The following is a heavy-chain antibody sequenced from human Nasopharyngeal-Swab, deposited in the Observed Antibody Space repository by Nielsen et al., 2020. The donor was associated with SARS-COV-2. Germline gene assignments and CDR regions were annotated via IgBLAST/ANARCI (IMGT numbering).Heavy chain of an antibody. Sequence: GESLTISCAASGFTFSSHWMHWVRQAPGKGLVWVSRISEDGSITTYADSVKGRFTISRDNAKNTLFLQMHSLRADDTAIYYCASQLGHTDSWGQGTLVTVSS. CDR1: GFTFSSHW. J-gene: IGHJ4*02. V-gene: IGHV3-74*01. CDR3: ASQLGHTDS. CDR2: ISEDGSIT. D-gene: IGHD2-2*01.